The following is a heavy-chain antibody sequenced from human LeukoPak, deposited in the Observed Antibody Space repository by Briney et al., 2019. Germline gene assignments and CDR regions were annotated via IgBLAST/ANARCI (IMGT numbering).Heavy chain of an antibody. V-gene: IGHV1-46*01. CDR2: INPSGGST. CDR1: GYTFTSYY. D-gene: IGHD6-6*01. Sequence: ASVKVSCKASGYTFTSYYMHWVRQAPGQGLEWMGIINPSGGSTSYAQKFQGRVTMTRDMSTSTVYMELSSLRSEDTAVYYCARVGKSIAASYWFDPWGQGTLVTVSS. CDR3: ARVGKSIAASYWFDP. J-gene: IGHJ5*02.